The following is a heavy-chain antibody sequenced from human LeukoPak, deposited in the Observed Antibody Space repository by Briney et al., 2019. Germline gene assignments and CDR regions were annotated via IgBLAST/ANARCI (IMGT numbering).Heavy chain of an antibody. CDR2: IMPNGETR. J-gene: IGHJ3*02. CDR3: ARDRDGGFAFDI. V-gene: IGHV3-64*01. D-gene: IGHD2-15*01. Sequence: GGSLRLSCAASGFSFSNYVMHWVRQAPGKGLEYVSAIMPNGETRGYANSMKGRFTISRDNSKNTLYLQMGSLRAEDMAIYYCARDRDGGFAFDIWGQGTLDTVSS. CDR1: GFSFSNYV.